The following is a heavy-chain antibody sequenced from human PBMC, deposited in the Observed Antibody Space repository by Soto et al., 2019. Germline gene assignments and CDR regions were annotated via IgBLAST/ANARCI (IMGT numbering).Heavy chain of an antibody. Sequence: SETLSLTCSVAGGSISSGGYSWSWIRQPPGKGLEWIGYIYHSGTTYFNPSPKSRVTISVDTSKNQFSLKLSSVTAADTAVYYCARGGGEEYSYGPFDYWGQGTLVTVSS. CDR2: IYHSGTT. CDR3: ARGGGEEYSYGPFDY. D-gene: IGHD5-18*01. V-gene: IGHV4-30-2*01. J-gene: IGHJ4*02. CDR1: GGSISSGGYS.